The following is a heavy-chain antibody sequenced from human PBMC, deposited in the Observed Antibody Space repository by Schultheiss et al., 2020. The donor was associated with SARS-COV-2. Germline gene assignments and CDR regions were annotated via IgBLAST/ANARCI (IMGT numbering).Heavy chain of an antibody. V-gene: IGHV4-59*01. CDR2: IYYSGST. J-gene: IGHJ5*02. Sequence: SETLSLTCTVSGGSISSYYWSWIRQPPGKGLEWIGYIYYSGSTNYNPSLKSRVTISVDTSKNQFSLKLSSVTAADTAVYYCARVNGEGQLLLSAWLDPWGQGSLVTVSS. CDR1: GGSISSYY. CDR3: ARVNGEGQLLLSAWLDP. D-gene: IGHD5-18*01.